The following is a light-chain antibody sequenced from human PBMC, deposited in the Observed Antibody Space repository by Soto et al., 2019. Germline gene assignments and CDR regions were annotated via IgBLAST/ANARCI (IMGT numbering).Light chain of an antibody. CDR1: QGVNSY. V-gene: IGKV3-11*01. CDR2: DAS. Sequence: EVVLTQSPATLSLSPGERATLSCRASQGVNSYLAWYRQKPGQAPRLLIYDASNRATGIPARFSGSGSGTDFTLTTHRLEPEDSGVYYCQHRGHWPYTFGQGTKVEIK. J-gene: IGKJ2*01. CDR3: QHRGHWPYT.